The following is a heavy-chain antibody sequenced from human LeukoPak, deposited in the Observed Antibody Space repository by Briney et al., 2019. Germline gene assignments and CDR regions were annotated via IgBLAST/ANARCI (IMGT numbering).Heavy chain of an antibody. CDR2: ISDSSDNT. V-gene: IGHV3-23*01. D-gene: IGHD3-16*01. CDR1: GFTFSSYA. CDR3: ANDLFGYFDS. Sequence: GGSLRLSCAASGFTFSSYAMSWVRQAPGEGLERVSSISDSSDNTYYADSVKGRFITSRDNSKNTLFLQMHSLRAEDTAVYYCANDLFGYFDSWGQGTLVTVSS. J-gene: IGHJ4*02.